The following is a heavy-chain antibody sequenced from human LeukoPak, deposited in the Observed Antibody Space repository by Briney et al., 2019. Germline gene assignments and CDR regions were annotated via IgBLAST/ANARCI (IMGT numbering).Heavy chain of an antibody. D-gene: IGHD3-3*02. CDR1: GGSITSRSYY. V-gene: IGHV4-39*01. Sequence: TSETLSLTCSVSGGSITSRSYYWGWIRQPPGKGLEWIGSIYYSGNTYYNPSLKSRVTISVDTSKNQFSVNLKSVTAADTAMYYCARHIEVAFRVSRLGWFDPWGQGTLVTVSS. CDR2: IYYSGNT. J-gene: IGHJ5*02. CDR3: ARHIEVAFRVSRLGWFDP.